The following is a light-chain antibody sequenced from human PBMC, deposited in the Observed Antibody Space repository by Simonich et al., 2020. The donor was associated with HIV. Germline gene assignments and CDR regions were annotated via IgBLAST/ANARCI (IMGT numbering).Light chain of an antibody. CDR2: AAS. Sequence: DIQITQSPSSLSESVGDRVTITCRASQSISRYLNWYRQKPGKAPRLLIYAASSLQSGVPSRFSGSGSGTDFTLTISSLQPEDFATYYCQQSYSTPMYTFGQGTKLEI. CDR3: QQSYSTPMYT. CDR1: QSISRY. V-gene: IGKV1-39*01. J-gene: IGKJ2*01.